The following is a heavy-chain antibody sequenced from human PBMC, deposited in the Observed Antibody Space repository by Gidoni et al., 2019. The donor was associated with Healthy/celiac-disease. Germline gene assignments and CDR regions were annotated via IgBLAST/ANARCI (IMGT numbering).Heavy chain of an antibody. D-gene: IGHD3-10*01. V-gene: IGHV3-23*01. Sequence: EVQLLESGGGLVQPGGSLRLSCSASGFAFSSYAMSWVRQAPGKGLEWVSAISGRGGSTYYADSVKGRCTISRDNSKNTLYLQMNSRRAEDTAVYYCAKEEGSGSGSYYPDYWGQGTLVTVSS. CDR3: AKEEGSGSGSYYPDY. CDR1: GFAFSSYA. J-gene: IGHJ4*02. CDR2: ISGRGGST.